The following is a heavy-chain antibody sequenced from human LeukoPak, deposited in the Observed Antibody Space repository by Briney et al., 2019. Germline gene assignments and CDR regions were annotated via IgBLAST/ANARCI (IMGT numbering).Heavy chain of an antibody. J-gene: IGHJ4*02. CDR1: GFTFSSYG. Sequence: GRSLRLSCAASGFTFSSYGMHWVRQAPGKGLEWVAVIWYDGSTKYYADPVKGRFTISRDNSKNTLYLQMNSLRAEDTAVYYCARDRTLYSSAPGGDYWGQGTLVTVSS. V-gene: IGHV3-33*01. CDR2: IWYDGSTK. CDR3: ARDRTLYSSAPGGDY. D-gene: IGHD6-19*01.